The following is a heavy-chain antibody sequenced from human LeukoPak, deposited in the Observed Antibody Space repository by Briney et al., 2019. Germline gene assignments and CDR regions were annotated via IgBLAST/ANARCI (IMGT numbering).Heavy chain of an antibody. Sequence: GGSLRLSCAASGFTFSSYAMSWVRQAPGKGLEWVSANSGSGGSTYYADSVKGRFTISRDNSKNTLYLQMNSLRAEDTAVYYCAKWTKVRGVIIWRSYYFDYWGQGTLVTVSS. D-gene: IGHD3-10*01. CDR2: NSGSGGST. CDR1: GFTFSSYA. V-gene: IGHV3-23*01. J-gene: IGHJ4*02. CDR3: AKWTKVRGVIIWRSYYFDY.